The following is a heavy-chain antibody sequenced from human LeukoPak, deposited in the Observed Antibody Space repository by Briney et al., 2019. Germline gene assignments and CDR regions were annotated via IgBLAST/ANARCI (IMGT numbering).Heavy chain of an antibody. CDR2: IYYSGST. J-gene: IGHJ5*02. CDR1: GGSISSGGYY. V-gene: IGHV4-31*03. D-gene: IGHD2-2*01. Sequence: PSETLSLTCTVSGGSISSGGYYWSWIRQHPGKGLEWIGYIYYSGSTYYNPSLKSRVTISVDTSKNQFSLKLSSVTAADTAVYYCARDQTAAPTDPWGQGTLVTVSS. CDR3: ARDQTAAPTDP.